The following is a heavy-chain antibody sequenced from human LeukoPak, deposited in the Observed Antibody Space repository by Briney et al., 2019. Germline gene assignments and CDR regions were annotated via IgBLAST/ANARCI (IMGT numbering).Heavy chain of an antibody. CDR3: ARDRTGTAVTTGSYYMDV. CDR2: IYYSGST. V-gene: IGHV4-39*07. CDR1: GGSISSSSYY. Sequence: SETLSLTCTVSGGSISSSSYYWGWIRQPPGKGLEWIGSIYYSGSTKYNPSLKSRVTISVDTSKNQFSLKLSSVTAADTAVYYCARDRTGTAVTTGSYYMDVWGKGTTVTVSS. D-gene: IGHD4-17*01. J-gene: IGHJ6*03.